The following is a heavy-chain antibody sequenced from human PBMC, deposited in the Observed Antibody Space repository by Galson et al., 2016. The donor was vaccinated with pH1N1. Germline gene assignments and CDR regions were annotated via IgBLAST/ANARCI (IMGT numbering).Heavy chain of an antibody. V-gene: IGHV1-46*03. D-gene: IGHD1-26*01. Sequence: SVKVSCKASGYTFTNYYFHWVRQAPGQGLDWMGVIDPSGGGTTYSQKFQSRVTMTRDTSTNTVYMELSSLKSDDTAVYYCARDLGRRREYWGQGTLVTVSS. J-gene: IGHJ4*02. CDR3: ARDLGRRREY. CDR2: IDPSGGGT. CDR1: GYTFTNYY.